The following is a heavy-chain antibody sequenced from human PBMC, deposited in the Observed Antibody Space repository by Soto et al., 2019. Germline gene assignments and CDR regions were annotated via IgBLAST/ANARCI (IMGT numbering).Heavy chain of an antibody. D-gene: IGHD6-6*01. Sequence: SQTLSLTCTVSGGSVSSGSYYWSWIRQPPGKGLEWIGYIYYSGSTNYNPSLKSRVTISVDTSKNPFSLKLSSVTAADPAVYFCARVWEYSSCIDYWGQGTLVTVSS. CDR2: IYYSGST. CDR3: ARVWEYSSCIDY. CDR1: GGSVSSGSYY. J-gene: IGHJ4*02. V-gene: IGHV4-61*01.